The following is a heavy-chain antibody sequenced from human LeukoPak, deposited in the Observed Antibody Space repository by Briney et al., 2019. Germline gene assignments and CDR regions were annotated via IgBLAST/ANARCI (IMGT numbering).Heavy chain of an antibody. CDR2: IYSGTKT. Sequence: PGGSLRLSCAASGFTVSGNYMSWVRQSPQKGLEWVSLIYSGTKTYYADSVKGRFTFSRDNSKNTLYLQMSSLRADDMAVYYCVKEGFRRADSMLGKVVVINAFDIWGQGTMVTVSS. V-gene: IGHV3-66*01. CDR1: GFTVSGNY. J-gene: IGHJ3*02. CDR3: VKEGFRRADSMLGKVVVINAFDI. D-gene: IGHD3-22*01.